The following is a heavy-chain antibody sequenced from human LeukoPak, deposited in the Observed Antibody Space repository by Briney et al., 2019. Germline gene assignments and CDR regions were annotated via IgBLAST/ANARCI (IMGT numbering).Heavy chain of an antibody. J-gene: IGHJ3*02. Sequence: SETLSLTCTVSGGSISSYYWSWIRPPAGKGLEWIGRIYTSGSTNYNPSLKSRVTMSVDTSKNQFSLKLSSVTAADTAVYYCARDVVMITFGGVIVPDAFDIWGQGTMVTVSS. V-gene: IGHV4-4*07. CDR3: ARDVVMITFGGVIVPDAFDI. CDR2: IYTSGST. CDR1: GGSISSYY. D-gene: IGHD3-16*02.